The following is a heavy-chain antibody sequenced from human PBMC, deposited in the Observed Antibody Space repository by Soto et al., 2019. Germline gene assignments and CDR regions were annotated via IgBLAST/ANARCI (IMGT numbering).Heavy chain of an antibody. Sequence: PGGSLRLSCAASGFTFNDHYMHWIRQAPGKGLEWVSHISSGGNTIYYADSVKGRFTISRDNAKNSLYLHVTSLRADDTAVYYCARGARYCSGPTCAKNPVDYWGQGTLVTVSS. CDR3: ARGARYCSGPTCAKNPVDY. V-gene: IGHV3-11*01. CDR1: GFTFNDHY. CDR2: ISSGGNTI. D-gene: IGHD2-2*01. J-gene: IGHJ4*02.